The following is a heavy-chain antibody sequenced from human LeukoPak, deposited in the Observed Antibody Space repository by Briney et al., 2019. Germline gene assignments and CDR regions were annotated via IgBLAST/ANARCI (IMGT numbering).Heavy chain of an antibody. CDR1: GFTFSSYG. D-gene: IGHD5-18*01. CDR2: ISYDGSNK. Sequence: GRSLRLSCAASGFTFSSYGMHWVRQAPGKGLEWVAVISYDGSNKYYADSVKGRFTISRDNSKNTLYLQMNSLRAEDTAVYYCAEELRGYSYGLRNNWFDPWGQGTLVTVSS. J-gene: IGHJ5*02. CDR3: AEELRGYSYGLRNNWFDP. V-gene: IGHV3-30*18.